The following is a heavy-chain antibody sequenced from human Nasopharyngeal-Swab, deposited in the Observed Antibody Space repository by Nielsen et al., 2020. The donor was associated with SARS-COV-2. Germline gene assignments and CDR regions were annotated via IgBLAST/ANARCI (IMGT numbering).Heavy chain of an antibody. V-gene: IGHV1-18*01. J-gene: IGHJ4*02. Sequence: ASVKVSCKASGYTFTSYGISWVRQAPGQGLEWMGWISAYNGNTNYAQKLQGRVTMTTDTSTSTAYMELSSLRSEDTAVYYCARVVVVAATQYYFDYWGQGTLVTVSS. CDR2: ISAYNGNT. D-gene: IGHD2-15*01. CDR1: GYTFTSYG. CDR3: ARVVVVAATQYYFDY.